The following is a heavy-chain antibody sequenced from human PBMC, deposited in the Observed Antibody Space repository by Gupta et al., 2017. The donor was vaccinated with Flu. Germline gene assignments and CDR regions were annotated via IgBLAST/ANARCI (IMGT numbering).Heavy chain of an antibody. CDR2: ISYDGSNK. CDR3: ANPMVTSSSSYRSYYGMDV. V-gene: IGHV3-30*18. D-gene: IGHD6-13*01. J-gene: IGHJ6*02. CDR1: GFTFSSYG. Sequence: QVQLVESGGGVVQPGRSLRLSCAASGFTFSSYGMHWVRQAPGKGLEWVAVISYDGSNKYYADSVKGRFTISRDKSKNTLYLQMNSLRAEDTAVYYCANPMVTSSSSYRSYYGMDVWGQGTTVTVSS.